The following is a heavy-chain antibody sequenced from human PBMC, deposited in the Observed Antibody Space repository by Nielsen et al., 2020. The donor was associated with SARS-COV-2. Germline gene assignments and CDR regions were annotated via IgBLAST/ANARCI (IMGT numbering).Heavy chain of an antibody. Sequence: ASVKVSCKASGYSFTSYAMHWVWQAPGQRLEWMGWINVGNGNTKYSQKFQGRVTFTRDTSASTAYMEQSSLRFEDTAVYYCARERSREYGIDVWGQGTTVTVSS. CDR3: ARERSREYGIDV. V-gene: IGHV1-3*01. J-gene: IGHJ6*02. D-gene: IGHD1-26*01. CDR1: GYSFTSYA. CDR2: INVGNGNT.